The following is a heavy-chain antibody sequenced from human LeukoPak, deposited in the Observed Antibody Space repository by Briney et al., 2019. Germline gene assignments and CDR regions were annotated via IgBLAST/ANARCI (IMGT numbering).Heavy chain of an antibody. CDR3: ANGLAASGNFLLRDYYYFIDV. CDR1: GFTFNNYA. CDR2: INGNGAAT. Sequence: GGSLRLSCVASGFTFNNYAMHWVRQAPGKGLEWVSTINGNGAATYYADSSKGRFLISRDDSKSTVYLRMNKLRVEDSGLYYCANGLAASGNFLLRDYYYFIDVWGQGTLVTVSS. D-gene: IGHD3-22*01. J-gene: IGHJ5*02. V-gene: IGHV3-23*01.